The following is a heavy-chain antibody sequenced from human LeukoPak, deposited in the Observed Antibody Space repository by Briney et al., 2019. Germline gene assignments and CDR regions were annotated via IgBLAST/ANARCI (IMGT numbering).Heavy chain of an antibody. D-gene: IGHD3-22*01. CDR2: IYHSGTT. V-gene: IGHV4-59*01. J-gene: IGHJ4*02. CDR1: SGSLSDYY. CDR3: GRYYDSSGYSPISY. Sequence: SETLSLTCTVSSGSLSDYYWNWIRQPPGKGLEWIGNIYHSGTTNHNPSLKSRVTISIDTSEKQFSLKLRSVTTADTAMYFCGRYYDSSGYSPISYWGQGILVTVSS.